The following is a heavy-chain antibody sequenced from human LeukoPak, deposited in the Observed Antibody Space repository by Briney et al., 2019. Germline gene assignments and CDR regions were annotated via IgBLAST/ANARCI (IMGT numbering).Heavy chain of an antibody. D-gene: IGHD6-19*01. CDR1: GFTFSSYA. J-gene: IGHJ4*02. CDR3: ASGGSIAVGLPLHY. CDR2: ITGSGGST. Sequence: GGSLRLSCAASGFTFSSYAMSWVRQAPGKGLEWVSGITGSGGSTYYADSVKGRFTISRDNSKNTLYLQMDSLRAEDTAVYYCASGGSIAVGLPLHYWGQGTLGTVSA. V-gene: IGHV3-23*01.